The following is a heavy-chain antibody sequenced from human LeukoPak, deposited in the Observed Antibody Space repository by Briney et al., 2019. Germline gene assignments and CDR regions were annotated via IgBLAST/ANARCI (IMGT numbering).Heavy chain of an antibody. CDR2: ISGCGGTT. CDR1: GFTFNSYA. CDR3: AKGVVDYYDSSGYYPSDL. Sequence: GGSLRLSCAGFGFTFNSYAMTWVRQAPGKGLKWVSGISGCGGTTYYADSVKGRFTISRDNFNNTLYLQMNSMRVEDTALYFCAKGVVDYYDSSGYYPSDLWGQGTLVTVSS. D-gene: IGHD3-22*01. V-gene: IGHV3-23*01. J-gene: IGHJ5*02.